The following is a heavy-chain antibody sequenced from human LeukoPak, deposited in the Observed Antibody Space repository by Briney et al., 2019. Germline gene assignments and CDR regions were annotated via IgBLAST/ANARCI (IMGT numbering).Heavy chain of an antibody. J-gene: IGHJ4*02. CDR3: ARVPYSSGWYVIDY. CDR1: GFTFTGYY. D-gene: IGHD6-19*01. CDR2: INPNSGGT. V-gene: IGHV1-2*02. Sequence: ASVKVSCKASGFTFTGYYMHWVREAPGQGLEWRGWINPNSGGTNYAQKFQGSVTMTRDTSVSTAYMELSRLTSDDTAVYYCARVPYSSGWYVIDYWGQGTLVTVSS.